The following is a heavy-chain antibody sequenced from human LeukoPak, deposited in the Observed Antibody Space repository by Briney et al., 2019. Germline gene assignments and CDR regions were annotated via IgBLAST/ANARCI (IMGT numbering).Heavy chain of an antibody. CDR3: ARSKMSSNWFDP. CDR1: GFSISSGYY. D-gene: IGHD5-24*01. Sequence: SETLSLTCTVSGFSISSGYYWGWIRQSPGKGLEWVGNIYHTGSTYYNPSLKSRVTISVDTSKNQFSLKLSSVTAADAAVYYCARSKMSSNWFDPWGQGTLVTVSS. V-gene: IGHV4-38-2*02. CDR2: IYHTGST. J-gene: IGHJ5*02.